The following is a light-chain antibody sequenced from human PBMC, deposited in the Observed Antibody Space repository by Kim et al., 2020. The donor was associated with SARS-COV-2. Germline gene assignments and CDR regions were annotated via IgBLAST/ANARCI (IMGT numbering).Light chain of an antibody. Sequence: SVSVGDRVTITCRASQSISSYLNWYQQKPGKAPKLLIYAASSLQSGVPSRFSGSGSGTDFTLTISSLQPEDFATYYCQQSYNTPRTFGQGTKLEI. CDR2: AAS. CDR3: QQSYNTPRT. V-gene: IGKV1-39*01. CDR1: QSISSY. J-gene: IGKJ2*01.